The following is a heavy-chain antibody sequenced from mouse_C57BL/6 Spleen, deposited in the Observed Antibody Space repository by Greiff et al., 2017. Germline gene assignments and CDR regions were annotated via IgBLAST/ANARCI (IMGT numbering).Heavy chain of an antibody. V-gene: IGHV5-17*01. D-gene: IGHD2-1*01. CDR2: ISSGSSTI. CDR3: ARDLPAFAY. J-gene: IGHJ3*01. Sequence: EVTLMVSGGGLVKPGGSLKLSCAASGFTFSDYGMHLVRQAPEKGLELVAYISSGSSTIYYADTAKGRFPISSTDAKHTLFLEMTSLRSEDTAMYYCARDLPAFAYRGQGTLVTGSA. CDR1: GFTFSDYG.